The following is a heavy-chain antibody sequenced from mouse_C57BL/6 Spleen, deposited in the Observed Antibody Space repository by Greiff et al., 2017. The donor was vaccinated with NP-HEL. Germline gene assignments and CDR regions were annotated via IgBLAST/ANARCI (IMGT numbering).Heavy chain of an antibody. CDR3: ARDGSSYARTYFDY. Sequence: EVHLVESGGGLVKPGGSLKLSCAASGFTFSSYAMSWVRQTPEKRLEWVATISDGGSYTYYPDNVKGRFTISRDNAKNNLYLQMSHLKSEDTAMYYCARDGSSYARTYFDYWGQGTTLTVSS. V-gene: IGHV5-4*01. J-gene: IGHJ2*01. CDR2: ISDGGSYT. D-gene: IGHD1-1*01. CDR1: GFTFSSYA.